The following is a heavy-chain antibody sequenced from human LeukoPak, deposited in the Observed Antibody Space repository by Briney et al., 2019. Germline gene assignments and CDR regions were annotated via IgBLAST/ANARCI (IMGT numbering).Heavy chain of an antibody. J-gene: IGHJ6*02. CDR3: ARERRRYCSGGSCWRYGMDV. Sequence: ASVKVSCKASGYTFTSYAMNWVRQAPGQGLEWMGWINTNTGNPTYAQGFTGRFVFSLDTSVSTAYLQISSLKAEDTAVYYCARERRRYCSGGSCWRYGMDVWGQGTTVTVSS. D-gene: IGHD2-15*01. CDR1: GYTFTSYA. V-gene: IGHV7-4-1*02. CDR2: INTNTGNP.